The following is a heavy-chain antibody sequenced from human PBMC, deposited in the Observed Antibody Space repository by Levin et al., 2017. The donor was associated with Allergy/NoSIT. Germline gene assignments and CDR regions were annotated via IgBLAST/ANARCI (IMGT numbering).Heavy chain of an antibody. Sequence: NPSETLSLTCAVYGGSFSGYYWSWIRQPPGKGLEWIGEINHSGSTNYNPSLKSRVTISVDTSKNQFSLKLSSVTAADTAVYYCARSLTMVQGRRNWFDPWGQGTLVTVSS. CDR2: INHSGST. CDR3: ARSLTMVQGRRNWFDP. CDR1: GGSFSGYY. D-gene: IGHD3-10*01. V-gene: IGHV4-34*01. J-gene: IGHJ5*02.